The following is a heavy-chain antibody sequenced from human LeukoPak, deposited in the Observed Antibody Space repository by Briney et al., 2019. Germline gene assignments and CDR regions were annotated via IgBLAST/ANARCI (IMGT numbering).Heavy chain of an antibody. Sequence: GGSLRLSCVVSGFSTYSNYMSWVRQPPGKGLEWVSVVYSGGSTNHAESVRGRFIVSRDLSRNTIYLQMNDLRPEDTAVYYCARDLGWDNITSFHFWGQGVLVTVS. J-gene: IGHJ4*02. CDR3: ARDLGWDNITSFHF. CDR1: GFSTYSNY. CDR2: VYSGGST. V-gene: IGHV3-66*02. D-gene: IGHD1-26*01.